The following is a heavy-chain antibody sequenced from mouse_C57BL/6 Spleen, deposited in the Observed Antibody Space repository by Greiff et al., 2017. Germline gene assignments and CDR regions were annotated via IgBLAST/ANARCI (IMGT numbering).Heavy chain of an antibody. V-gene: IGHV5-6*01. D-gene: IGHD2-4*01. J-gene: IGHJ1*03. Sequence: EVQLMESGGDLVKPGGSLKLSCAASGFTFSSYGMSWVRQTPDKRLEWVATISSGGSYTYYPDSVKGRFTISSDNAKNTLYLQMSSLKSEDAAMYYCARGGVYYDCDWYFGGWGTGTTVTVSS. CDR2: ISSGGSYT. CDR3: ARGGVYYDCDWYFGG. CDR1: GFTFSSYG.